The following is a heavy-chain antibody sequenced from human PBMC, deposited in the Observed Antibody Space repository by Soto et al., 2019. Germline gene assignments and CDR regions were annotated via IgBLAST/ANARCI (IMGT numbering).Heavy chain of an antibody. J-gene: IGHJ5*02. V-gene: IGHV4-59*12. Sequence: SSETLSLTCTVSGGSISSYYWSWIRQPPGKGLEWIGYIYYSGSTNYNPSLKSRVTISVDTSKNQFSLKLRSVTAADTAVYYCATLPPRIVVSLLPIPTWGQGILVTVSS. CDR2: IYYSGST. CDR3: ATLPPRIVVSLLPIPT. CDR1: GGSISSYY. D-gene: IGHD2-21*01.